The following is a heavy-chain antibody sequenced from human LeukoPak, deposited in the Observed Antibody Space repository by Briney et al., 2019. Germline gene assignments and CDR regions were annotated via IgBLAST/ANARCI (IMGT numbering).Heavy chain of an antibody. Sequence: SETLSLTCTVSGGSVSSGSYYWSWIRQPPGKGLEWTGYIYYSGSTNYNPSLKSRVTISVDTSKNQFSLKLSSVTAADTAVYYCARDRIPHCSSTSCLYYYYYGMDVWGQGTTVTVSS. V-gene: IGHV4-61*01. CDR1: GGSVSSGSYY. CDR3: ARDRIPHCSSTSCLYYYYYGMDV. D-gene: IGHD2-2*01. CDR2: IYYSGST. J-gene: IGHJ6*02.